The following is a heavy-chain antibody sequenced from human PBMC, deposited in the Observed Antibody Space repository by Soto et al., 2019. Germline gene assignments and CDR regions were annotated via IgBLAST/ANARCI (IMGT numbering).Heavy chain of an antibody. Sequence: PGGSLRLSCAASGFSFSTYSVSWVRQAPGKGLEWVSVVGGSGGTTFYADSVKDRFTISRDNSKNMLYLQMNSLRAEDTAIYYCAKKLRDKQPYDYWGQGTLVTVSS. V-gene: IGHV3-23*01. J-gene: IGHJ4*02. D-gene: IGHD5-18*01. CDR3: AKKLRDKQPYDY. CDR2: VGGSGGTT. CDR1: GFSFSTYS.